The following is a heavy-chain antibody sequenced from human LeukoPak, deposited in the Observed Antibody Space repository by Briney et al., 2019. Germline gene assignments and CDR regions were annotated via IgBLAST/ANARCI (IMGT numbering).Heavy chain of an antibody. V-gene: IGHV3-21*01. Sequence: GGSLRLSCAASGFAFSSYTMNWVRQAPGKGLEWVSSITSSSSYIYYADSLKGRFTLSRDNAKNSLYLQMNSLRAEDTAVYYCARDRGYCSGGTCYYYGMDVWGQGTPVTVSS. CDR2: ITSSSSYI. CDR1: GFAFSSYT. J-gene: IGHJ6*02. D-gene: IGHD2-15*01. CDR3: ARDRGYCSGGTCYYYGMDV.